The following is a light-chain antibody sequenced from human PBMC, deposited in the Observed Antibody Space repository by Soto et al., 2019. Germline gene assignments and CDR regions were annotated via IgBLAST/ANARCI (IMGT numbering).Light chain of an antibody. J-gene: IGKJ1*01. CDR1: QSVSSRY. CDR3: QQYDGTPPWT. V-gene: IGKV3-20*01. CDR2: SAS. Sequence: EIVLTQSAGTLSLSPGERATLSCRASQSVSSRYLAWYQQRPGQAPRLLISSASTRATGVPDRFSGSGSGTDFTLTISRLQPEAFAVYYCQQYDGTPPWTFGRGTKVEIK.